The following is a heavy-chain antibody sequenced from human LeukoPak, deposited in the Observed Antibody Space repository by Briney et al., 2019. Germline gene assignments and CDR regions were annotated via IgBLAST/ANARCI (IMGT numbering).Heavy chain of an antibody. J-gene: IGHJ3*02. CDR1: GFTFSSYS. CDR2: INIISSEI. D-gene: IGHD3-10*01. V-gene: IGHV3-48*02. Sequence: PGGSLRLSCAASGFTFSSYSMNWVRQAPGKGLEWVSYINIISSEIYYGDSVKGRFTISTDNAKNSVYLQMNSLRDEDTAVYYCARDRAYAFDNWGQGTMVTVSS. CDR3: ARDRAYAFDN.